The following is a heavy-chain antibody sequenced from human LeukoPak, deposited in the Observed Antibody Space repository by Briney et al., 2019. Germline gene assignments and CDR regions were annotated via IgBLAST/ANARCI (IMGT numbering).Heavy chain of an antibody. V-gene: IGHV3-21*01. CDR1: GFTFSSYS. CDR3: ARDSSLYGSGSYRGDDAFDI. J-gene: IGHJ3*02. CDR2: ISSSSSYI. D-gene: IGHD3-10*01. Sequence: ETGGSLRLSCAASGFTFSSYSMNWVRQAPGKGLEWVSSISSSSSYIYYADSVKGRFAISRDNAKNSLYLQMNSLRAEDTAVYYCARDSSLYGSGSYRGDDAFDIWGQGTMVTVSS.